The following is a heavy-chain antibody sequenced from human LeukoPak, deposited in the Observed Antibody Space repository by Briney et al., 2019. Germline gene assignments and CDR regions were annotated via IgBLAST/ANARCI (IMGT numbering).Heavy chain of an antibody. CDR3: ARGYPSSGHPGY. J-gene: IGHJ4*02. Sequence: GASVKVSCKASGGTFSSYAISWVRQAPGQGLERMGRIIPILGIANYAQKFQGRVTITADKSTSTAYMELSSLRSEDTAVYYCARGYPSSGHPGYWGQGTLVTVSS. CDR1: GGTFSSYA. D-gene: IGHD3-22*01. V-gene: IGHV1-69*04. CDR2: IIPILGIA.